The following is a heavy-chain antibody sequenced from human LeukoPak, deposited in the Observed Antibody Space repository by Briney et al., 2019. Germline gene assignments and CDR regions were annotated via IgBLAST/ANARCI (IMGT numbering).Heavy chain of an antibody. CDR2: IGGSGLNT. CDR1: GFCFSAYA. V-gene: IGHV3-23*01. Sequence: TGGSLTLSCAASGFCFSAYAMSWVRQAAGNGLEWVSGIGGSGLNTYYADTVKGRLTISRDNSNNAVYLQLYSLRVDDTAVYYCAKKWDDYDSSGPIDHWGQGALVTVSS. CDR3: AKKWDDYDSSGPIDH. J-gene: IGHJ4*02. D-gene: IGHD3-22*01.